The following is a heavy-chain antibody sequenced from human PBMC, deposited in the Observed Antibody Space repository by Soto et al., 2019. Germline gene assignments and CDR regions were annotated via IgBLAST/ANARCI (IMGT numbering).Heavy chain of an antibody. CDR2: IIPIFGTA. V-gene: IGHV1-69*06. CDR1: GGTFSSYA. D-gene: IGHD2-15*01. CDR3: ARVVVAATGYYFDY. J-gene: IGHJ4*02. Sequence: SVKVSCKASGGTFSSYAISWVRQAPGQGLEWMGGIIPIFGTANYAQKFQGRVTITADKSTSTAYMELSSLRSEDTAVYYCARVVVAATGYYFDYWGQGTLVTVS.